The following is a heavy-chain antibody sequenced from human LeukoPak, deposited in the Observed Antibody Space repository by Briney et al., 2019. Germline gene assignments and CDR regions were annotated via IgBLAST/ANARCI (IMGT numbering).Heavy chain of an antibody. J-gene: IGHJ4*02. CDR2: INHSGST. V-gene: IGHV4-34*01. CDR1: GGSFSGYY. D-gene: IGHD3-10*01. Sequence: SETLSLTCAVYGGSFSGYYWSWIRQPPGKGLEWIGEINHSGSTNYNPSLKSRVTISVDTSKNQFSLKLSSVTAADTAVYYCARAGFGPTLATFDYWGQGTLVTVSS. CDR3: ARAGFGPTLATFDY.